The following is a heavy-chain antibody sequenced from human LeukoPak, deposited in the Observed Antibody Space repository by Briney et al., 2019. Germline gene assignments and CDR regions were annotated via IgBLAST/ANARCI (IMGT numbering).Heavy chain of an antibody. CDR1: GYTFTSYG. Sequence: ASVKVSCKASGYTFTSYGISWVRQAPGQGLEWMGWISAYNGNTNYAQKLQGRVTMTRDTSISTAYMELSRLRSDDTAVYYCARVDPEWELEFDYWGQGTLVTVSS. J-gene: IGHJ4*02. D-gene: IGHD1-26*01. CDR2: ISAYNGNT. V-gene: IGHV1-18*01. CDR3: ARVDPEWELEFDY.